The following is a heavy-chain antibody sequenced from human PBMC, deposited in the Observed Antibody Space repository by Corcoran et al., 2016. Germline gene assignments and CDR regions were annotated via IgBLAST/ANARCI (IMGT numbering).Heavy chain of an antibody. Sequence: EVQLVESGGGLVQPGGSLRLSCAASGFTFSTHWMTWVRQAPGKGLEWVASINQDGDEKYYVDSAKGRFTISRDNTRNSLTLQMNGLRDDDTGVYYCGRDPPEWEFPTDYWGQGTLVTVSS. D-gene: IGHD1-26*01. CDR1: GFTFSTHW. CDR2: INQDGDEK. V-gene: IGHV3-7*01. J-gene: IGHJ4*02. CDR3: GRDPPEWEFPTDY.